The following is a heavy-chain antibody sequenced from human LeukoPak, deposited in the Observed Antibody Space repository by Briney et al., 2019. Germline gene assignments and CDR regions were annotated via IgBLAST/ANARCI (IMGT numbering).Heavy chain of an antibody. J-gene: IGHJ6*02. CDR2: ITASGTT. V-gene: IGHV3-23*01. CDR3: AKDRYDTSVLPYYYAMDV. D-gene: IGHD3-22*01. CDR1: GFIFSTSS. Sequence: GASLRLSCAASGFIFSTSSMTWVRQAPGKWLDWDSYITASGTTYYADSVKARFTTSRDISNNTLYLQMNGLRAEDTALYYCAKDRYDTSVLPYYYAMDVWGQGTTVTVSS.